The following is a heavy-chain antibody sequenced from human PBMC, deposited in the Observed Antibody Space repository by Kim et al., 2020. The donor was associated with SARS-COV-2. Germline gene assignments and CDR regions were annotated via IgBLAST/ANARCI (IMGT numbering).Heavy chain of an antibody. CDR3: SRAGAYSSSWYYYFDY. CDR2: ISSSSSYT. Sequence: GGSLRLSCAASGFTFSDYYMSWIRQAPGKGLEWVAYISSSSSYTNYAYAVKGRFTISRDNAKNSLYLQMNSLRAEDTAVDYCSRAGAYSSSWYYYFDYWG. V-gene: IGHV3-11*05. CDR1: GFTFSDYY. D-gene: IGHD6-13*01. J-gene: IGHJ4*01.